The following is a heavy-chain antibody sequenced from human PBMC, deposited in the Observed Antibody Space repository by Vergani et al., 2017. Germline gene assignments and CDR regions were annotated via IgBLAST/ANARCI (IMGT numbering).Heavy chain of an antibody. CDR2: VNHSGTT. CDR1: GGSSSGYF. Sequence: QVPLQQWGAGLLKPSETLSLTCAVYGGSSSGYFWTWLRQPPGKGLEWIGEVNHSGTTIYNPSLKSRVTISVDTSKNQFSLKLSSVTAADTAVYYCAGGKLVPYYYFYGMDVWGQGTTVTVSS. V-gene: IGHV4-34*01. CDR3: AGGKLVPYYYFYGMDV. J-gene: IGHJ6*02. D-gene: IGHD6-13*01.